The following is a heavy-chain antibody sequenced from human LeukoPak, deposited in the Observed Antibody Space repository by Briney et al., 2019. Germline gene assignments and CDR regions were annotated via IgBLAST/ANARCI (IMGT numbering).Heavy chain of an antibody. CDR2: ISAYNGNT. CDR3: ARASSGYSYGLIDY. V-gene: IGHV1-18*04. Sequence: ASVKVSCKASGYTFTSYGISWVRQAPGQGLEWMGWISAYNGNTNYAQKLQGRVTMTTDTSTSTAYMELRSLRSDDTAVYYCARASSGYSYGLIDYWAREPWSPSPQ. J-gene: IGHJ4*02. CDR1: GYTFTSYG. D-gene: IGHD5-18*01.